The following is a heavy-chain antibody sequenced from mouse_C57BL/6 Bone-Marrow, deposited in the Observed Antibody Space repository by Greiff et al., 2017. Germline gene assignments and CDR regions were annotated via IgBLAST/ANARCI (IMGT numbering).Heavy chain of an antibody. CDR2: IWTGGGT. J-gene: IGHJ1*03. CDR1: GFSLTSYA. D-gene: IGHD1-1*01. Sequence: VQLQQSGPGLVAPSQSLSITCTVSGFSLTSYAISWVRQPPGKGLEWLGVIWTGGGTNYNSAIKSRLSISKDNSKSQVFLKMNSLQTGDTARYYGARAPPFTTVVATNFDVWGTGTTVTVSS. V-gene: IGHV2-9-1*01. CDR3: ARAPPFTTVVATNFDV.